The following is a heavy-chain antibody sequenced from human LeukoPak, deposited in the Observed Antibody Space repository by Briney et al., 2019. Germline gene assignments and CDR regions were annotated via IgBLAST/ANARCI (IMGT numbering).Heavy chain of an antibody. CDR1: GFTFSSYA. Sequence: GGSLRLSCAASGFTFSSYAMSWVRQAPGKRLEWVANIKPDGSEKNYLDSVRGRFTISRDDAINFLYLQMNSLRVEDTAVYYCVTGGHYSGSWGQGSLVTVSS. D-gene: IGHD3-22*01. J-gene: IGHJ5*02. V-gene: IGHV3-7*01. CDR2: IKPDGSEK. CDR3: VTGGHYSGS.